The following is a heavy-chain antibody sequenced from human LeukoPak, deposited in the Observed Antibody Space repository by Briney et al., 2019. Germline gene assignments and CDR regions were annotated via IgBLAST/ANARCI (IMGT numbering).Heavy chain of an antibody. Sequence: SETLSLTCTVSGGSISSSSYYWGWIRQPPGKGLEWIGSIYYSGSTYYNPSLKSRVTISVDTSKNQFSLKLSSVTAADTAVYYCARDPYSGGYGNYYYYYMDVWGKGTTVTISS. D-gene: IGHD1-26*01. CDR3: ARDPYSGGYGNYYYYYMDV. J-gene: IGHJ6*03. CDR2: IYYSGST. V-gene: IGHV4-39*07. CDR1: GGSISSSSYY.